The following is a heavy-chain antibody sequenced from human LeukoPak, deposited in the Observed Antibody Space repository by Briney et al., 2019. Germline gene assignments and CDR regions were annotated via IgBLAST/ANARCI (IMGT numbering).Heavy chain of an antibody. CDR2: IRYDGSNK. Sequence: PGGSLRLSCAASGFTFSSYGMHWVRQAPGKGLEWVAFIRYDGSNKYYADSVKGRFTISRDNSKNTLYLQMNSLRAEDTAVYHCAKVMRGFWSGYDYFDYWGQGTLVTVSS. D-gene: IGHD3-3*01. J-gene: IGHJ4*02. V-gene: IGHV3-30*02. CDR3: AKVMRGFWSGYDYFDY. CDR1: GFTFSSYG.